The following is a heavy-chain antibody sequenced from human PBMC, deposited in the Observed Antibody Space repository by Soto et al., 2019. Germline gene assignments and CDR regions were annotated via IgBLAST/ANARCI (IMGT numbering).Heavy chain of an antibody. Sequence: SETLSLTCVVSDYSISSAYYWGWIRQPPGKGLEWIGSVYHRGSTSYIPSLKSRVTISVDTSKNHFSLKLRSVTAADSAVYYCAGSGTTTPPFPKQWGQGTLVTVSS. CDR3: AGSGTTTPPFPKQ. CDR2: VYHRGST. D-gene: IGHD1-1*01. CDR1: DYSISSAYY. J-gene: IGHJ4*02. V-gene: IGHV4-38-2*01.